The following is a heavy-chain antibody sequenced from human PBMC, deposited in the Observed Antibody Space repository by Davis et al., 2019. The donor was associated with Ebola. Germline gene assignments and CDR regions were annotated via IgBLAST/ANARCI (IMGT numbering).Heavy chain of an antibody. CDR3: ARGTNGYNPGGYFDS. Sequence: GESLKISCKDSGYSFTTYWIAWVRQMPGKGLEWMGIIYPSDSDTRYSPSFQGQVTISADKSINTAYLQWSSLKASDTAIYYCARGTNGYNPGGYFDSWGQGTLVTVSS. CDR1: GYSFTTYW. D-gene: IGHD5-24*01. V-gene: IGHV5-51*01. CDR2: IYPSDSDT. J-gene: IGHJ4*02.